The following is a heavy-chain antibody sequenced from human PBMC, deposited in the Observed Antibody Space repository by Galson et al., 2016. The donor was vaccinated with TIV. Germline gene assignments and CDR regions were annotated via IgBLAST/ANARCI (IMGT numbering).Heavy chain of an antibody. CDR2: VNPGGSII. D-gene: IGHD4-17*01. V-gene: IGHV5-51*03. CDR1: GYRFTSYW. Sequence: QSGAEVKKPGESLKISCKASGYRFTSYWIAWVRQVPRKGLEWVGVVNPGGSIIRYSPPFQGQVTISSDKSINTAYLQWISLKASDTATYYCARQYDFGDYRGDAFDIWGQGTMVIVSS. CDR3: ARQYDFGDYRGDAFDI. J-gene: IGHJ3*02.